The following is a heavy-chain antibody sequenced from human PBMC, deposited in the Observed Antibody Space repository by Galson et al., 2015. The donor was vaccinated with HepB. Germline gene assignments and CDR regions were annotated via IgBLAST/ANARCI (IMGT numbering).Heavy chain of an antibody. CDR1: GGPFSGFY. CDR2: IHHSGRT. CDR3: ARGGQWQEF. Sequence: ETLSLTCAVCGGPFSGFYYVWIRQSPEKGLEWIGEIHHSGRTNYNPSLRSRVTISIDTSANQFFLQLTSVTAADTAMYYCARGGQWQEFWGQGTLVTVSS. D-gene: IGHD6-19*01. J-gene: IGHJ4*02. V-gene: IGHV4-34*01.